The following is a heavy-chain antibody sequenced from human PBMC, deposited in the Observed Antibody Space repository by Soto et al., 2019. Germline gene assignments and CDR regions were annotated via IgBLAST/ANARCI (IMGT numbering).Heavy chain of an antibody. CDR3: ARGHSSGWSYYFDY. J-gene: IGHJ4*02. V-gene: IGHV3-30*03. D-gene: IGHD6-19*01. CDR2: ISYDGSNK. Sequence: GGSLRLSCAASGFTFSSYGMHWVRQAPGKGLEWVAVISYDGSNKYYADSVKGRFTISRDNSKNTLYLQMHSLRAEDTAVYYCARGHSSGWSYYFDYWGQGTLVTVSS. CDR1: GFTFSSYG.